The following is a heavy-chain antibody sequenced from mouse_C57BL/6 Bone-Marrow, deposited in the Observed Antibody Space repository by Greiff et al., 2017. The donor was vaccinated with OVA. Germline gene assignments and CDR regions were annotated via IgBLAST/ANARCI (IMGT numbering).Heavy chain of an antibody. CDR2: ISYDGSN. Sequence: ESGPGLVKPSQSLSLTCSVTGYSITSGYYWNWIRQFPGNKLEWMGYISYDGSNNYNPSLKNRISLTRDTSKNQFFLKLNSVTTKDTATYYCARLIYDGYYPAWFAYWGQGTLVTVSA. V-gene: IGHV3-6*01. J-gene: IGHJ3*01. CDR3: ARLIYDGYYPAWFAY. CDR1: GYSITSGYY. D-gene: IGHD2-3*01.